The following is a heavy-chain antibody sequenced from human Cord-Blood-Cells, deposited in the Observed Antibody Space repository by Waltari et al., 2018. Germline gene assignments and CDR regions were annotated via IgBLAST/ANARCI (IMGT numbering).Heavy chain of an antibody. Sequence: EVQLVESGGGLVQPGGSLRLSCAASGFTFSSYWMHWVRQAPGKGLVWVSRSMSEGSNISYADSVKGRFTISRDNAKNTLYLQMNSLGAEDTAVYYCARVVSSAGEDAFDIWGQGTMVTVSS. CDR2: SMSEGSNI. CDR1: GFTFSSYW. J-gene: IGHJ3*02. V-gene: IGHV3-74*01. D-gene: IGHD7-27*01. CDR3: ARVVSSAGEDAFDI.